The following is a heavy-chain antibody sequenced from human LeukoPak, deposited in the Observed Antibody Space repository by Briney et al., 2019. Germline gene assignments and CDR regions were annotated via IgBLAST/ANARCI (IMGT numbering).Heavy chain of an antibody. CDR3: AGRPGTGPTDY. CDR2: IYYSGIT. V-gene: IGHV4-61*01. Sequence: SETLSLTCTVSGGSVSSGTYCWNWIRQPPGKELEWIAYIYYSGITNYNPSLKSRVTISVDTSKNQFSLKLSSVTAADTAVYYCAGRPGTGPTDYWGRGTLVTVSS. D-gene: IGHD3/OR15-3a*01. J-gene: IGHJ4*02. CDR1: GGSVSSGTYC.